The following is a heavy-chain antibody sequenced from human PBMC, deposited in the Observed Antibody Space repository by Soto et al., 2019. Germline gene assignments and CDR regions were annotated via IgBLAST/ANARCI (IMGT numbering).Heavy chain of an antibody. Sequence: QVQLEQSGSEVKQSGSTVKVSCKASGYSFSSHAVSWVRQAPGQGLEWMGGIIPVFGNPSYAQKFQGRVTISADKATITSSLELRSLRSEDTAVYYCARGGALSTSWYWGDGLDSWGQGTQVTVSS. CDR3: ARGGALSTSWYWGDGLDS. V-gene: IGHV1-69*06. CDR2: IIPVFGNP. D-gene: IGHD6-13*01. CDR1: GYSFSSHA. J-gene: IGHJ4*02.